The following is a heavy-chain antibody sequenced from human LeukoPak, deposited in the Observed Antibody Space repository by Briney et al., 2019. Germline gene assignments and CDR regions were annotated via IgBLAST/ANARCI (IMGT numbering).Heavy chain of an antibody. D-gene: IGHD6-13*01. V-gene: IGHV3-23*01. Sequence: PGGSLRLSCAASGFTFSSYAMSWVRQAPGKGLEWVSAISGSGGSTSYADTVKGRFTTSRDNSKNTLYLQMNSLRAEDTAVYYCAKALVGSSSWYYFDYWGQGTLVTVSS. CDR3: AKALVGSSSWYYFDY. CDR1: GFTFSSYA. J-gene: IGHJ4*02. CDR2: ISGSGGST.